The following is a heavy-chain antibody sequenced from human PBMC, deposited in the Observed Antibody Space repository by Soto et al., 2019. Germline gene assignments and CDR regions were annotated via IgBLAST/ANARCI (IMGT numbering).Heavy chain of an antibody. CDR2: IIPIFGTA. V-gene: IGHV1-69*01. CDR1: GGTFSSYA. CDR3: ARARTIMVRGVIITGYAFDV. J-gene: IGHJ3*01. Sequence: QVQLVQSGAEVKKPGSSVKVSCKASGGTFSSYAFSWVRQAPGQWLEWMGGIIPIFGTANYAQKFQGRVTITADESTSTAYMELRSLRSEDTAVYYCARARTIMVRGVIITGYAFDVWGQGTMVTVSS. D-gene: IGHD3-10*01.